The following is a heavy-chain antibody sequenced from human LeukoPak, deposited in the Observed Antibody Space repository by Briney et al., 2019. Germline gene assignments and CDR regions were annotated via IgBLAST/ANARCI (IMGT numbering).Heavy chain of an antibody. CDR3: ATRKQWLVRGAFDI. D-gene: IGHD6-19*01. J-gene: IGHJ3*02. V-gene: IGHV1-24*01. CDR1: GYTLTELS. CDR2: FDPGDGET. Sequence: ASVKVSCKVSGYTLTELSMHWVRQAPGKGLEWMGGFDPGDGETIYAQKFQGRVTMTEDTSTDTAYMELSSLRSEDTAVYYCATRKQWLVRGAFDIWGQGTMVTVSS.